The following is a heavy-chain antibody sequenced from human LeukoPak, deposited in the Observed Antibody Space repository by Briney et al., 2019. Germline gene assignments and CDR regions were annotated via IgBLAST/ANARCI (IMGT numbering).Heavy chain of an antibody. Sequence: PGGSLRLSCAASGFTVSSNYMSWVRQASGKGLEWVSVIYSGGSTYYADSVKGRFTISRDNSKNTLYLQMNSLRAEDTAVYYCARHNDFWSGYDYWGQGTLVTVSS. J-gene: IGHJ4*02. CDR2: IYSGGST. CDR3: ARHNDFWSGYDY. V-gene: IGHV3-53*01. D-gene: IGHD3-3*01. CDR1: GFTVSSNY.